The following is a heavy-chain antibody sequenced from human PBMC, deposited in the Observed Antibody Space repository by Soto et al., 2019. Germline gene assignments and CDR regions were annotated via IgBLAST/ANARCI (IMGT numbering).Heavy chain of an antibody. J-gene: IGHJ6*02. CDR2: IYYSGST. CDR3: ARDIRPAATIGDYYYYYGMDG. V-gene: IGHV4-30-4*01. Sequence: SETLSLTCTVSGGSISSGDYYWSWIRHPPGKGLEWIGHIYYSGSTYYNPSLKSRVTISVYTSKNQFALRLSSVTAADTAVYYCARDIRPAATIGDYYYYYGMDGWGQGTTVTVSS. CDR1: GGSISSGDYY. D-gene: IGHD2-2*01.